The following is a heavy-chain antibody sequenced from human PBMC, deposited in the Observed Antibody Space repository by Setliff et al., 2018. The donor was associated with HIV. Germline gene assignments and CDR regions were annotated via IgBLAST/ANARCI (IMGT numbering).Heavy chain of an antibody. Sequence: ASVKVSCKASGYTFINYAINWVRQAPGQGLEWMGWINTNTGNPTYAQGFTGRFVFSLDTSVSTAYLQISSLKAEDTAVYYCARVLESIAAAGAFDIWGQGTMVTVSS. D-gene: IGHD6-13*01. CDR3: ARVLESIAAAGAFDI. J-gene: IGHJ3*02. CDR1: GYTFINYA. V-gene: IGHV7-4-1*02. CDR2: INTNTGNP.